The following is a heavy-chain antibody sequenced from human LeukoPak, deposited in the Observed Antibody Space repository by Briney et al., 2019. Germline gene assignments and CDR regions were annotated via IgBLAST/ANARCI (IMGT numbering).Heavy chain of an antibody. CDR3: ARGNWGLFDY. J-gene: IGHJ4*02. D-gene: IGHD7-27*01. CDR1: GGSFSGYY. V-gene: IGHV4-34*01. CDR2: IKHSGST. Sequence: SETLSLTCAVYGGSFSGYYWSWIRQPPGKGLEWIGEIKHSGSTNYNPSLKSRVTISVDTSKDQFSLKLSSVTAADTAVYYCARGNWGLFDYWGQGTLVTVSS.